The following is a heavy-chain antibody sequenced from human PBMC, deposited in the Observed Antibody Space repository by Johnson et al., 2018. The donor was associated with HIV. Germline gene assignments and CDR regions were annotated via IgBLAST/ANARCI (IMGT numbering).Heavy chain of an antibody. J-gene: IGHJ3*02. CDR1: GFTFSSYA. V-gene: IGHV3-30*04. Sequence: QVQLVESGGGLVQPGGSLRLSCAASGFTFSSYAMHWVRQAPGKGLEWVAVISYDGGTKYYADSVKGRFTISRDNSNNTLYLQMNSLRVEDKAVYLCARGRISMKVVDLRGGGFDIWGQGTMVIVSS. D-gene: IGHD3-22*01. CDR3: ARGRISMKVVDLRGGGFDI. CDR2: ISYDGGTK.